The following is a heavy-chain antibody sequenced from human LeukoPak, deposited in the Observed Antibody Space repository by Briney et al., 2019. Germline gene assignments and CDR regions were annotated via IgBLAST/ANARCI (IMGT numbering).Heavy chain of an antibody. D-gene: IGHD3-22*01. V-gene: IGHV3-20*01. CDR1: GFTFDDYG. CDR3: ARGLYSNYYGMDV. J-gene: IGHJ6*02. CDR2: INWNGGST. Sequence: PGGSLRLSCAASGFTFDDYGMSWVRQAPGKGLEWVSGINWNGGSTGYADSVTGRFTISRDNAKNSLYLQMNSLRAEDTALYHCARGLYSNYYGMDVWGQGTTVTVSS.